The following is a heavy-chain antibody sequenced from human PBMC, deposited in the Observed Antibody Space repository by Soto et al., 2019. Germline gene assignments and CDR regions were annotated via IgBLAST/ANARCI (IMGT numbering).Heavy chain of an antibody. CDR1: GGAFTNYA. D-gene: IGHD3-10*01. V-gene: IGHV1-69*01. CDR2: IIPLHNTS. CDR3: ASGSNGTPFYMAGRDV. J-gene: IGHJ6*03. Sequence: QVQLLQSGAEVKKPGSSVKVSCKVSGGAFTNYALNWVRHGPGQGLEWLGGIIPLHNTSNYSLKFLGRVIVPANFSSITFNRELNSLTFDNAAKFSWASGSNGTPFYMAGRDVWGKGATVPVSS.